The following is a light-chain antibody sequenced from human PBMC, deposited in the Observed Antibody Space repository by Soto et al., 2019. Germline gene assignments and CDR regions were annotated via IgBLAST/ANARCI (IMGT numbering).Light chain of an antibody. CDR2: AAS. CDR3: QQANSFPWT. CDR1: QGIGSW. V-gene: IGKV1-12*01. J-gene: IGKJ1*01. Sequence: DILMTQSPTSVSASVGERVTITCRASQGIGSWLAWYQHKAGKAPKLLIYAASSLQSGVPSRFSGSGSGTDFTLTISSLQPEDFATYYCQQANSFPWTFGQGTKVEI.